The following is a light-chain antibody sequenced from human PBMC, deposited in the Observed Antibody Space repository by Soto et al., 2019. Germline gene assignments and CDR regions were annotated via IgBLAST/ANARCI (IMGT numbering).Light chain of an antibody. CDR3: QQYVSSPWA. CDR1: QSVTNSF. V-gene: IGKV3-20*01. CDR2: GAS. Sequence: EIVWTQSPATLSLSPGERATLSCRARQSVTNSFLAWYQQKPGQGPRLLLYGASRRATGIPDRFTGSGSGTDFTLTISRLEPEDFAVYYCQQYVSSPWAFGQGTKVHI. J-gene: IGKJ1*01.